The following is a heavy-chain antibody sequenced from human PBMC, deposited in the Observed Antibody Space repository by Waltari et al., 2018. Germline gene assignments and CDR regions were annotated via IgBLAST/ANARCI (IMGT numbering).Heavy chain of an antibody. CDR1: GYSISSGYY. Sequence: QVQLQESGPGLVKPSETLSLTCAVSGYSISSGYYWGWIRQPPGKGLEWIGSIYHSGSSLYNTSCERRVTISVDTSKNQFSLKLSYVTAADTAVYYCATLIDGSTPKGYWGQGTLVTVSS. CDR3: ATLIDGSTPKGY. CDR2: IYHSGSS. V-gene: IGHV4-38-2*01. J-gene: IGHJ4*02. D-gene: IGHD3-22*01.